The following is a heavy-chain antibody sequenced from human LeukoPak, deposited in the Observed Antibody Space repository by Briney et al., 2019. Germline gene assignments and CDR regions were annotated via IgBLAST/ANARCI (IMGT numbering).Heavy chain of an antibody. CDR1: EFNGFSFSSYT. V-gene: IGHV3-21*06. CDR2: ISGTSAYI. J-gene: IGHJ6*03. CDR3: ARGPGYMDV. Sequence: GGSLRLSCNASEFNGFSFSSYTMNWVRQAPGKGLEWVSSISGTSAYIYYGSLVRGRFTISSDNAKNSLFLQMDSLGAEDTAIYYCARGPGYMDVWGSGTTVTVSS.